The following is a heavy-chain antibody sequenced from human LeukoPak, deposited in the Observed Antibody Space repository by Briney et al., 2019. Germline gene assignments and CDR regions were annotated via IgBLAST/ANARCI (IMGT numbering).Heavy chain of an antibody. D-gene: IGHD3-10*01. CDR1: GFTFSSYT. CDR2: ISGSGDST. Sequence: GGSLRLSCAASGFTFSSYTMTWVRQAPGKGLEWVSLISGSGDSTYYADSVKGRFTISRDNSKNTLYLQMNSLRAEDTAVYYCARGPEHYYGSGSYQDWFDPWGQGTLVTVSS. V-gene: IGHV3-23*01. CDR3: ARGPEHYYGSGSYQDWFDP. J-gene: IGHJ5*02.